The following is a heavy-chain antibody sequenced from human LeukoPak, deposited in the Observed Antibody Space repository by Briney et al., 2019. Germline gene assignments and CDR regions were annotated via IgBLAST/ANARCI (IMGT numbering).Heavy chain of an antibody. CDR2: IYYSGST. D-gene: IGHD2-15*01. V-gene: IGHV4-59*01. J-gene: IGHJ6*03. CDR1: GGSISSYY. CDR3: ARVRLAYYHMDV. Sequence: SETLSLTCTVSGGSISSYYWSWIRQPPGKGLEWIGYIYYSGSTNYNPSLKSRVTISVDTSKNQFSLKLSSVTAADTAVYYCARVRLAYYHMDVWGKGTTVTISS.